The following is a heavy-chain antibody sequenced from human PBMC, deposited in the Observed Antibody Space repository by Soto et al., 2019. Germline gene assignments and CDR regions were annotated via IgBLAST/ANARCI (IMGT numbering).Heavy chain of an antibody. J-gene: IGHJ5*02. CDR2: IYHTGNA. D-gene: IGHD3-22*01. CDR1: GGSISSSSYY. CDR3: ARDYFDSSDYTTNWFDP. Sequence: PSETLSLTCTVSGGSISSSSYYWGCIRQPPGKGLEWIGSIYHTGNAYYNPSLKSRVTIFVDTSKNQFSLKLTSVTAADTALYYCARDYFDSSDYTTNWFDPWGQGTLLTVSS. V-gene: IGHV4-39*01.